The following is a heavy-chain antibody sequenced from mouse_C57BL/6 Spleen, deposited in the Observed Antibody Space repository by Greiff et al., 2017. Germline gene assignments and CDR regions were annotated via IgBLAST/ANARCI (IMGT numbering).Heavy chain of an antibody. CDR1: GYAFSSSW. D-gene: IGHD4-1*01. CDR3: ARNWVYFDY. V-gene: IGHV1-82*01. CDR2: IYPGDGDT. J-gene: IGHJ2*01. Sequence: VQLQQSGPELVKPGASVKISCKASGYAFSSSWMNWVKQRPGKGLEWIGRIYPGDGDTNYNGKFKGKATLTADKSSSTAYMQLSSLTSEDSAVYFCARNWVYFDYWGQGTTLTVSS.